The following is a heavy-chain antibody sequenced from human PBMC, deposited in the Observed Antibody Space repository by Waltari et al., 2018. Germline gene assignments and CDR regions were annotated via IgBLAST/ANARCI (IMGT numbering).Heavy chain of an antibody. CDR3: ATDLLRITMVRGAEPPA. CDR1: GYTLTELS. Sequence: QVQLVQSGAEVKKPGASVKVSCTVSGYTLTELSLHWLRQAPGKGLEWMGGFDPEDGETIYAQKFQGRVTMTEDTSTDTAYMELSSLRSEDTAVYYCATDLLRITMVRGAEPPAWGQGTTVTVSS. J-gene: IGHJ6*02. V-gene: IGHV1-24*01. CDR2: FDPEDGET. D-gene: IGHD3-10*01.